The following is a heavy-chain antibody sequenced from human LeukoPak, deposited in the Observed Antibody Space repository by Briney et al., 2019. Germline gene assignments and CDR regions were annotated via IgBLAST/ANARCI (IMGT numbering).Heavy chain of an antibody. CDR1: GGSISSYY. CDR2: ICYSGST. Sequence: PSETLSLTCTVSGGSISSYYWSWIRQPPGKGLEWIGYICYSGSTNYNPSLKSRVTISVDTSKNQFSLKLSSVTAADTAVYYCARDLSAAGTNDAFDIWGQGTMVTVSS. D-gene: IGHD6-13*01. J-gene: IGHJ3*02. V-gene: IGHV4-59*12. CDR3: ARDLSAAGTNDAFDI.